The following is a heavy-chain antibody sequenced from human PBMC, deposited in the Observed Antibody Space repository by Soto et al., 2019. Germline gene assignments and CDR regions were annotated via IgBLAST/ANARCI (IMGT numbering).Heavy chain of an antibody. D-gene: IGHD3-10*01. CDR3: ARGPYGSGSYYNWFDP. V-gene: IGHV4-34*01. Sequence: SEPLSLTCAVYGGSISGYYWSWIRQPPGKGLEWIGEINHSGSTNYNPSLKSRVTISVDTSKNQFSLKLSSVTAADTAVYYCARGPYGSGSYYNWFDPWGQGTLVTVSS. CDR2: INHSGST. J-gene: IGHJ5*02. CDR1: GGSISGYY.